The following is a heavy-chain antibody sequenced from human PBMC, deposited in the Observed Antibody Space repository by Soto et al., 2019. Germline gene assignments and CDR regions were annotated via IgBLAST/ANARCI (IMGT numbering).Heavy chain of an antibody. CDR2: IGGARSTAI. CDR1: GFTFSNYN. Sequence: AGGSLRLSCAASGFTFSNYNMNWVRQAPGKGLEWVSHIGGARSTAIYYADSVKGRFTISRDSAENSLFLQMNSLRDEDTAVYYCARDFGYDDVWGQGTTVTVSS. CDR3: ARDFGYDDV. J-gene: IGHJ6*02. D-gene: IGHD3-22*01. V-gene: IGHV3-48*02.